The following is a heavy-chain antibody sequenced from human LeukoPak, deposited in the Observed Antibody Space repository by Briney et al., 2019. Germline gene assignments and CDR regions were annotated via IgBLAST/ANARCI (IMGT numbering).Heavy chain of an antibody. Sequence: GGSLRLSCAASGFTFNSYAMHWVRQAPGKGLEWVAVISYDGSTKYYADSVKGRFTISRDNSKNPLYLQMNSRRAEDTAVYYCARCDILTGPDYFDYWGQRTLVTVSS. D-gene: IGHD3-9*01. CDR1: GFTFNSYA. CDR3: ARCDILTGPDYFDY. V-gene: IGHV3-30*01. CDR2: ISYDGSTK. J-gene: IGHJ4*02.